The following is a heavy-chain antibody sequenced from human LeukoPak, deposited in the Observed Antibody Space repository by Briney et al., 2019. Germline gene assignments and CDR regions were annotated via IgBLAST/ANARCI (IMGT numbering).Heavy chain of an antibody. CDR1: GFTFSSYG. Sequence: PGGSLRLSCAASGFTFSSYGMHWVRQAPGKGLEWVAFIRYDGSNKYYADSVKGRFTISRDNSKNTLYLQMNSLRAEDTAVYYCAKETRSYSGSDFSRWGQGTLVTISS. D-gene: IGHD1-26*01. J-gene: IGHJ4*02. V-gene: IGHV3-30*02. CDR3: AKETRSYSGSDFSR. CDR2: IRYDGSNK.